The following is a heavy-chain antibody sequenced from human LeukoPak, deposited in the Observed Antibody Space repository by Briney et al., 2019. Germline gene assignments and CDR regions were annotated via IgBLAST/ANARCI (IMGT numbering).Heavy chain of an antibody. J-gene: IGHJ5*02. V-gene: IGHV4-34*01. CDR3: ARHGSGSSFFDP. Sequence: SETLSLTCAVYGGSFSGYYWSWIRQPPGKGLEWIGSIYHSGSTYYNPSLKSRVTISVDTSKNQFSLKLSSVTAADTAVYYCARHGSGSSFFDPWGQGTLVTVSS. CDR1: GGSFSGYY. CDR2: IYHSGST. D-gene: IGHD3-10*01.